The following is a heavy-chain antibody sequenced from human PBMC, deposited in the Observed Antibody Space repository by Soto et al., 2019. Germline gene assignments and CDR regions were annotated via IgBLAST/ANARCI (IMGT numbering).Heavy chain of an antibody. Sequence: SETLSLTCTVSGGSVSSGSYYWSWIRQPPGKGLEWIGYIYYSGSTNYNPSLKSRVTISVDTSKNQFSLKLSSVTAADTAVYYCARDQRYSSGWPTNTNYYYYGMDVWGQGTTVTVSS. CDR2: IYYSGST. J-gene: IGHJ6*02. CDR1: GGSVSSGSYY. D-gene: IGHD6-19*01. CDR3: ARDQRYSSGWPTNTNYYYYGMDV. V-gene: IGHV4-61*01.